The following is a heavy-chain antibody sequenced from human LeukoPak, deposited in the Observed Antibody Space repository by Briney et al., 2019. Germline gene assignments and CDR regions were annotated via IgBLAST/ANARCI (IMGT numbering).Heavy chain of an antibody. CDR1: GFTFSSYA. CDR3: AKDHGIFGVVPRGYFDY. D-gene: IGHD3-3*01. J-gene: IGHJ4*02. Sequence: PGGSLRLSCAASGFTFSSYAMSWVRQAPGKGLEWVSAISGSGGNTYYADSVKGRFTISRDNSKNTLYLQMNSLRAEDTAVYYCAKDHGIFGVVPRGYFDYWGQGTLVTVSS. V-gene: IGHV3-23*01. CDR2: ISGSGGNT.